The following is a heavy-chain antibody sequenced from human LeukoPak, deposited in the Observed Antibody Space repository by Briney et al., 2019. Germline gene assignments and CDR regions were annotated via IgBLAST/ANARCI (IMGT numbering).Heavy chain of an antibody. CDR1: GYSISSGYY. D-gene: IGHD5-12*01. CDR2: IYHSGST. J-gene: IGHJ4*02. CDR3: ARVGPWSGYGMLGY. Sequence: SETLSLTCTVSGYSISSGYYWGWIRQPPGKGLEWIGSIYHSGSTYYNPSLKSRVTISVDTSKNQFSLKLSSVTAADTAVYYCARVGPWSGYGMLGYWGQGTLVTVSS. V-gene: IGHV4-38-2*02.